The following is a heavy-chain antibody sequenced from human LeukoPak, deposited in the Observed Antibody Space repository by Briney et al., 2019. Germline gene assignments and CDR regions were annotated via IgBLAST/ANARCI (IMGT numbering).Heavy chain of an antibody. J-gene: IGHJ2*01. CDR3: ARDREYYNSSGYYYPRYFDL. Sequence: SETLSLTCSVSGGSISGYYWSWIRQPAGKGLEWIGRIYTSGLTNYNPSLKSRVTMSMDTSNNQFSLKLSSVTAADTAVYYCARDREYYNSSGYYYPRYFDLWGRGTLVTVSS. V-gene: IGHV4-4*07. CDR1: GGSISGYY. CDR2: IYTSGLT. D-gene: IGHD3-22*01.